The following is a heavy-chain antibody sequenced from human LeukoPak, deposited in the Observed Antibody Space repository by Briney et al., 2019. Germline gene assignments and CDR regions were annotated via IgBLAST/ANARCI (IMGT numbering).Heavy chain of an antibody. Sequence: SETLSLTCTVSGGSISSYYWSWIRQPPGRGLEWIGYIYYSGSTNYNPSLKSRVTISVDTSKNQFSLKLSSVTAADTAVYYCARRPAFLAAAPFDYWGQGTLVTVSS. CDR3: ARRPAFLAAAPFDY. J-gene: IGHJ4*02. V-gene: IGHV4-59*01. CDR2: IYYSGST. D-gene: IGHD2-15*01. CDR1: GGSISSYY.